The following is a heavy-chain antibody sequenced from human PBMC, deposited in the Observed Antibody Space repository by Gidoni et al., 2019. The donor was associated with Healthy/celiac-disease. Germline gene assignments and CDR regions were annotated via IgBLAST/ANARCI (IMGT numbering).Heavy chain of an antibody. V-gene: IGHV3-7*03. CDR2: IKQDGSDK. D-gene: IGHD2-21*01. Sequence: EVQLVESGGGVVQPGGSLRLSCAASGFTFSSYWMSWVRQAPGKGLEWVANIKQDGSDKYYVDSVKGRFTISRDNAKNSLYLQMNSLRAEDTAVYYCARICGGDCPGAFDIWGQGTMVTVSS. J-gene: IGHJ3*02. CDR3: ARICGGDCPGAFDI. CDR1: GFTFSSYW.